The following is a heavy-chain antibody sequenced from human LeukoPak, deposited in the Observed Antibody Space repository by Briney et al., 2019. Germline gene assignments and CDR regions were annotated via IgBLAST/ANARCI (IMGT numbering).Heavy chain of an antibody. CDR3: TRDSGDYYDNSGHPFDY. Sequence: GGSLRLSCAASGFTFSGYSMNRVRQAPGKGLEWVSCISSGSSYIYYADSVKGRFTISRDNAKNSLYLQMNSLRAEDTAVYYCTRDSGDYYDNSGHPFDYWGQGTLVTVSS. CDR2: ISSGSSYI. J-gene: IGHJ4*02. V-gene: IGHV3-21*01. CDR1: GFTFSGYS. D-gene: IGHD3-22*01.